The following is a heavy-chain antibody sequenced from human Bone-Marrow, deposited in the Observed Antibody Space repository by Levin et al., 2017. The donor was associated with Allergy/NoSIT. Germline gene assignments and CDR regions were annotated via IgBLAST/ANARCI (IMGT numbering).Heavy chain of an antibody. V-gene: IGHV3-23*01. CDR1: GFTFSSYA. J-gene: IGHJ4*02. Sequence: RAGGSLRLSCAASGFTFSSYAMTWVRHPPGKGLEWVSAISSSGGKTYYGDSVKGRFTISRDNSKNTLYLQMNSLRADDTAVYYCAKQIKAESGYDGGVDNWGQGTLVSVSS. CDR2: ISSSGGKT. D-gene: IGHD5-12*01. CDR3: AKQIKAESGYDGGVDN.